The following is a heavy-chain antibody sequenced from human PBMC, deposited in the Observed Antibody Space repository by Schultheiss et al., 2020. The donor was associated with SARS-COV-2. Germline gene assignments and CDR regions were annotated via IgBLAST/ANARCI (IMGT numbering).Heavy chain of an antibody. CDR2: ISYDGSNK. D-gene: IGHD7-27*01. V-gene: IGHV3-30-3*01. CDR1: GFNFSSYA. CDR3: AKDWGSGHYYGMDV. Sequence: GESLKISCAASGFNFSSYAMQWVRQAPGKGLEWVAVISYDGSNKYYADSVKGRFTISRDNSKNTLYLQTNSLRPEDTAVYYCAKDWGSGHYYGMDVWGQGTTVTVSS. J-gene: IGHJ6*02.